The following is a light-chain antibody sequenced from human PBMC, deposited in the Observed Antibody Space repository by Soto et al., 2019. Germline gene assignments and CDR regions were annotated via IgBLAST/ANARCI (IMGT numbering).Light chain of an antibody. J-gene: IGKJ5*01. V-gene: IGKV3-20*01. CDR1: QSVGGSF. Sequence: EIVLTQSPGTLSSSPGERVTLSCRASQSVGGSFLAWYHQKPGQAPRLLMSGASSRASGIPNRFSGSGSGTDFTLTIRRLEPEDFGIYYCQQYARSTTFGQGKRLEIK. CDR2: GAS. CDR3: QQYARSTT.